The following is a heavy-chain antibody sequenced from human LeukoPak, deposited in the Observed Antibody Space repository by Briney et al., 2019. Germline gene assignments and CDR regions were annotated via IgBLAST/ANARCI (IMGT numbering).Heavy chain of an antibody. CDR3: AKDDNYYGSGSYLD. D-gene: IGHD3-10*01. CDR1: GLTFSSYW. J-gene: IGHJ4*02. Sequence: PGGSLRLSCVASGLTFSSYWMHWVRQAPGKGLEWVSAISGSGGSTYYADSVKGRFTISRDNSKNTLYLQMNSLRAEDTAVYYCAKDDNYYGSGSYLDWGQGTLVTVSS. CDR2: ISGSGGST. V-gene: IGHV3-23*01.